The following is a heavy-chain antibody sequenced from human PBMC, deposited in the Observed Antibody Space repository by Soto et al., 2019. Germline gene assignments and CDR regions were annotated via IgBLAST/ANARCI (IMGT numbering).Heavy chain of an antibody. J-gene: IGHJ6*02. CDR1: GYIFVNYG. CDR3: VMVDNYVTPTPQDV. V-gene: IGHV1-18*01. Sequence: QVQLVQSGDEVKKPGASVKVSCKASGYIFVNYGIAWVRQAPRQGLEWMGWISPYTGNTHSASKVQGRLTMTTDTSTSTAYMELGSMTSDDTAVYYCVMVDNYVTPTPQDVWGQGTTVTVSS. D-gene: IGHD3-16*01. CDR2: ISPYTGNT.